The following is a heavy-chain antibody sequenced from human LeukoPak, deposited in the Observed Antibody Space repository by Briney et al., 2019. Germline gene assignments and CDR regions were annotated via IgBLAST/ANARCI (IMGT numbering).Heavy chain of an antibody. Sequence: SETLSLTCTVSGGSISSGGYYWSWIRQHPGKGLEWIGYIYYSGSTYYNPSLKSRVTISVDTSKNQFSLKLSSVTAADTAVYYCARGYYDSSGYYYVDFDYWGQGTLVTVSS. CDR1: GGSISSGGYY. CDR2: IYYSGST. J-gene: IGHJ4*02. V-gene: IGHV4-31*03. D-gene: IGHD3-22*01. CDR3: ARGYYDSSGYYYVDFDY.